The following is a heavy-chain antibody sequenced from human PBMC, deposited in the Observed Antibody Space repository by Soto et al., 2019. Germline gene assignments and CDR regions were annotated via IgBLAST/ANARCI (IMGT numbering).Heavy chain of an antibody. D-gene: IGHD4-17*01. J-gene: IGHJ4*02. V-gene: IGHV3-30*03. CDR2: ISYDGSNK. CDR1: GFTFSNYG. Sequence: QVQLVESGGGVVQPGRSLRLSCAASGFTFSNYGMYWVRQAPGQGLEWVAVISYDGSNKYYADSVQGRFTISRDNSKNTLCLQINSLIAEDTAVYYCASLSTVTTPDFDYWGRGTLVTVSS. CDR3: ASLSTVTTPDFDY.